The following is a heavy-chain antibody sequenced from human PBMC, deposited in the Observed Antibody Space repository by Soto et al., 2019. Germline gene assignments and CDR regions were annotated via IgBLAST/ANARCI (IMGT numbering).Heavy chain of an antibody. V-gene: IGHV1-69*04. CDR2: IIPILGIA. Sequence: QVQLVQSGAEVKKPGSSVKVSCKASGGTFSSYAISWVRQAPGQGLEWMGRIIPILGIANYAQKFQGRVTITADKSTSTAYMELSSLRSEDTAVYYCAREGGSGYVHTDSRSYDAFDIWGQGTMVTVSS. D-gene: IGHD5-12*01. J-gene: IGHJ3*02. CDR1: GGTFSSYA. CDR3: AREGGSGYVHTDSRSYDAFDI.